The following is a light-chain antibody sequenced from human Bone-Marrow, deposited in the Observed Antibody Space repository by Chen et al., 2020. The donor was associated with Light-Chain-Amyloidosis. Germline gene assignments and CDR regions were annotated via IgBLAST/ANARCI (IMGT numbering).Light chain of an antibody. Sequence: QSVLTQPPSSSGTPGQRVTIPCSGSSPNIGTNTVNWYQQPPGTAPKLLIYTNNPRPSGVPDRFSGSKSGTSASLAISGLQSEDEADYYCAAWDDSLKAWVFGGGTKLTVL. J-gene: IGLJ3*02. V-gene: IGLV1-44*01. CDR1: SPNIGTNT. CDR3: AAWDDSLKAWV. CDR2: TNN.